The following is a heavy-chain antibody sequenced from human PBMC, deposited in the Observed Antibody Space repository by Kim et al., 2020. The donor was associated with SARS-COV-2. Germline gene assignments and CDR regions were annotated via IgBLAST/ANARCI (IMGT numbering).Heavy chain of an antibody. J-gene: IGHJ4*02. Sequence: GGSLRLSCAASGFAFSRNWMIWVRQAPGKGLEWVASIKQGGSEKYYVDSVKGRFTISRDDVKNSLYLQMNSLRSEDTAIYYCVRGPTYGLRADHFNYWGQGTLVTVSS. V-gene: IGHV3-7*03. CDR1: GFAFSRNW. D-gene: IGHD3-10*01. CDR2: IKQGGSEK. CDR3: VRGPTYGLRADHFNY.